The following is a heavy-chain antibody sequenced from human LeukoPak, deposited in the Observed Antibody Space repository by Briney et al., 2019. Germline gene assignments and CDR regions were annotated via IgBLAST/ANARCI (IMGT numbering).Heavy chain of an antibody. Sequence: GGSLRLSCAASGFTFSSYEMNWVRQAPGKGLEWVSYISSSGSTIYYADSVKGRFTISRDNSKNTLYLQMNSLRAEDTAVYYCAKDQWGYCSSTSCYALDYWGQGTLVTVSS. CDR1: GFTFSSYE. CDR3: AKDQWGYCSSTSCYALDY. CDR2: ISSSGSTI. D-gene: IGHD2-2*01. J-gene: IGHJ4*02. V-gene: IGHV3-48*03.